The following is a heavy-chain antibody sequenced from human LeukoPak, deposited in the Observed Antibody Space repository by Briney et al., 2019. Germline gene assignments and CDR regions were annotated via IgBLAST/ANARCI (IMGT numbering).Heavy chain of an antibody. D-gene: IGHD3-22*01. CDR1: GYTFTSYG. CDR2: ITVYNGNT. Sequence: ASVEVSCKASGYTFTSYGINWVRQAPGQGLEWMGWITVYNGNTNYAQKFQGRVTMTTATSTSTTYMELRSLRSDDTAVYYCTRSGSLRRGHAMDVWGQGTTVTVSS. V-gene: IGHV1-18*01. CDR3: TRSGSLRRGHAMDV. J-gene: IGHJ6*02.